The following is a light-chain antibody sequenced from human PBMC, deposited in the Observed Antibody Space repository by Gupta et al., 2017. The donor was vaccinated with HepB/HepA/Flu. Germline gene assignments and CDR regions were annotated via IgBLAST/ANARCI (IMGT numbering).Light chain of an antibody. CDR3: QQYNDWPRT. Sequence: EIWVTQSPATLSVSPGERATLSCRASQSVTRNLAWYQQKPGQAPRLLIYGASVGATGIPARFSGSGSETEFTLTISSLQSEDFAIYYCQQYNDWPRTFGQGTKVEIK. J-gene: IGKJ1*01. CDR2: GAS. CDR1: QSVTRN. V-gene: IGKV3-15*01.